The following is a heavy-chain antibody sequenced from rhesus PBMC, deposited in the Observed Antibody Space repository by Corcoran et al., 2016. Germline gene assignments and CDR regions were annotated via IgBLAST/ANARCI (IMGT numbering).Heavy chain of an antibody. J-gene: IGHJ4*01. CDR2: SNPSNGNT. D-gene: IGHD2-15*01. CDR1: GYTFSSYS. CDR3: ARGSYYFDY. V-gene: IGHV1-200*01. Sequence: QVQLVQSGAEVKKPGASVKLSCKASGYTFSSYSINWVRQAPGQGLEWMGLSNPSNGNTGYAQKFQGRVTLTRDTSTSTVYIEVSSLRSEDTAVYYCARGSYYFDYWGQGVLVTVSP.